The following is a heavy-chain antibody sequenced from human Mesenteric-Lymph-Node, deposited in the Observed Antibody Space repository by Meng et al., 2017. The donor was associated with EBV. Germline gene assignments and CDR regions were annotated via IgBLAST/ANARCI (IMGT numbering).Heavy chain of an antibody. D-gene: IGHD2-8*01. Sequence: QLKLPGAGPGLVKPSETLSPTCTVSGGSINRDHYFWGWIRQPPGKGLEWIASIYYSGSTYYNPSLKNRVTISVDTTKSQFSLKLTSVTAADTAIYYCARQLTNGIYYFDYWGQGTLVTVSS. CDR3: ARQLTNGIYYFDY. J-gene: IGHJ4*02. V-gene: IGHV4-39*07. CDR2: IYYSGST. CDR1: GGSINRDHYF.